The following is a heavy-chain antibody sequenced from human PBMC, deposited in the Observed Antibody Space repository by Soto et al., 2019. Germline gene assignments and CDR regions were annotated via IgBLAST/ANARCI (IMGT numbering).Heavy chain of an antibody. Sequence: PQTRSPPSTGSAGTTRPQYWRGSRHPPGKTLEWIGYSYYSGSTTYNPSLRSRVTMSVDTSKNQFSLRLSSVTDADTAVYYCVRPKSNYPTFAHSGQVPKVIV. D-gene: IGHD4-4*01. CDR3: VRPKSNYPTFAH. CDR1: AGTTRPQY. CDR2: SYYSGST. V-gene: IGHV4-59*11. J-gene: IGHJ1*01.